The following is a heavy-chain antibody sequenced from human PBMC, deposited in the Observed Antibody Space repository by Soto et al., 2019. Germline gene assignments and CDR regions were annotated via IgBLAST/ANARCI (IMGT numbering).Heavy chain of an antibody. Sequence: GGSLRLSCAASGFTFTNAWMTWVRQAPGKGLEWVGRVKSKTDGGTSDYAAPVKDRFTISRDDSKNTLYLQMNSLKTEDAAVYYCTTGFNSGWSYFDYWGQGALVTVSS. CDR3: TTGFNSGWSYFDY. D-gene: IGHD6-19*01. V-gene: IGHV3-15*01. CDR1: GFTFTNAW. CDR2: VKSKTDGGTS. J-gene: IGHJ4*02.